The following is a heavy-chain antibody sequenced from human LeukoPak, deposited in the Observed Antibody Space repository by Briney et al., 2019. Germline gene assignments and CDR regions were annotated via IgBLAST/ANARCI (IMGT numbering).Heavy chain of an antibody. CDR3: ASSPVITRD. J-gene: IGHJ4*02. D-gene: IGHD3-22*01. V-gene: IGHV3-74*01. CDR1: GLTFSNYW. Sequence: PGGSLRLSCAASGLTFSNYWMHWVRHAPGKGLEWVSRINSDGSRITYADPVKGRFTISRDNAKNTLYLQMNSLRVEDTAVYYCASSPVITRDWGQGTLVTVSS. CDR2: INSDGSRI.